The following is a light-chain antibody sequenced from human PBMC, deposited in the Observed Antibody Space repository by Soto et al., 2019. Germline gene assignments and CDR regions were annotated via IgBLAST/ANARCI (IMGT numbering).Light chain of an antibody. Sequence: DIVLTQSPGTLSLSPGERATLSCRASQGVASRYLAWYQQQPGQAPRLFVYAASTRATGIPDRFSGSGSGTDFTLTISRLEPEDLAVYYCQQYGSSPLSFGGGTKVELK. CDR3: QQYGSSPLS. CDR2: AAS. J-gene: IGKJ4*01. CDR1: QGVASRY. V-gene: IGKV3-20*01.